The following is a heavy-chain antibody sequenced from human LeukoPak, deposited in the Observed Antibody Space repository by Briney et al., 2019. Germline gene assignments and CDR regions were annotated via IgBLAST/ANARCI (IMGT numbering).Heavy chain of an antibody. D-gene: IGHD6-6*01. CDR1: GFIFGSYA. V-gene: IGHV3-21*01. CDR3: ARDSYSSSSGLFDY. Sequence: GGSLRLSCAASGFIFGSYAMIWVRQAPGKGLEWVSSISSSSSYIYYADSVKGRFTISRDNAKNSLYLQMNSLRAEDTAVYYCARDSYSSSSGLFDYWGQGTLVTVSS. J-gene: IGHJ4*02. CDR2: ISSSSSYI.